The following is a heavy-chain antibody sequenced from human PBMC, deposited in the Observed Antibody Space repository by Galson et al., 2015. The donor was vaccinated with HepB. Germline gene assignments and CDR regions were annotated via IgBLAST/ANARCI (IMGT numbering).Heavy chain of an antibody. Sequence: SLRLSCAASGFTLDDYAMSWVRQAPGKGLEWVGFIRRKFYGGTTEFAAPVKGRFSISSDDSKHIAYLHMSGLIVDDTAVYYCTRGGNWNDALDRWGQGTLVIVSS. J-gene: IGHJ5*02. V-gene: IGHV3-49*04. CDR3: TRGGNWNDALDR. D-gene: IGHD1-1*01. CDR1: GFTLDDYA. CDR2: IRRKFYGGTT.